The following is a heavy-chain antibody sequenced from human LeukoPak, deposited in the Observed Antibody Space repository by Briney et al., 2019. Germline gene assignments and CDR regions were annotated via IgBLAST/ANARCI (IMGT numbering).Heavy chain of an antibody. CDR3: AREVVRGLIGY. CDR2: IYHSGST. D-gene: IGHD3-10*01. J-gene: IGHJ4*02. Sequence: PSETLSLTCAVSGGSISSSNWWNWVRQPPGKGLEWIGEIYHSGSTNYNPSLKSRVTISVDKSKNQFSLMLSSVTAADTAVYYCAREVVRGLIGYWGQGTLVTVST. CDR1: GGSISSSNW. V-gene: IGHV4-4*02.